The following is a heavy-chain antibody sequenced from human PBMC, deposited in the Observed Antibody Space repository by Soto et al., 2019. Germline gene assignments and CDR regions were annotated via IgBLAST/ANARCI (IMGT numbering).Heavy chain of an antibody. CDR3: ARAPTQERGYFDY. CDR2: INHSGST. D-gene: IGHD1-1*01. CDR1: GGSFSGYY. V-gene: IGHV4-34*01. J-gene: IGHJ4*02. Sequence: SETLSLTCAVYGGSFSGYYWSWIRQPPGKGLEWIGEINHSGSTNYNPSLKSRVTISVDTSKNQFSLKLSSVTAADTAVYYCARAPTQERGYFDYWGQGTLVTVS.